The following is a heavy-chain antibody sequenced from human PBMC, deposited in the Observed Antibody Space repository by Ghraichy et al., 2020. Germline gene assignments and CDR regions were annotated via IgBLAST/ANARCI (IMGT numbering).Heavy chain of an antibody. CDR3: ARAVYYYDGSFYQRYFDL. CDR1: GFTFSSYD. CDR2: IGTAGEA. Sequence: GGSLRLSCAASGFTFSSYDMHWVRQGAGKGLEWVSGIGTAGEANYPGSVKGRFTISRENAKNSFYLQMNSLRAGDTAVYFCARAVYYYDGSFYQRYFDLWGRGTLVTVSS. D-gene: IGHD3-22*01. J-gene: IGHJ2*01. V-gene: IGHV3-13*01.